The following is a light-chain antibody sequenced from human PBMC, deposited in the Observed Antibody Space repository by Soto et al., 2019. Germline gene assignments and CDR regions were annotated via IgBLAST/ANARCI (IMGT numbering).Light chain of an antibody. J-gene: IGLJ1*01. CDR2: EVN. V-gene: IGLV2-14*01. CDR1: SSDVGGYDY. Sequence: QSVLAQPASVSGSPGQSITISCTGTSSDVGGYDYVSWYQLHPGKAPKLMVFEVNNRPSGVSYRFSGSKSGNTASLTISGLQAEDEADYYCGSYTGSIYVFRTGTKV. CDR3: GSYTGSIYV.